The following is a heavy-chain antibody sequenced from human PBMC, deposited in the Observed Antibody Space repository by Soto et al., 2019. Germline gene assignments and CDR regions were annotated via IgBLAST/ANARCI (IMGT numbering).Heavy chain of an antibody. D-gene: IGHD5-12*01. J-gene: IGHJ6*02. CDR1: GFTFSRYW. CDR2: INSDGSST. Sequence: SLRLSCAASGFTFSRYWMHWVRRAPGKGLVWVSRINSDGSSTSYADSVKGRFTISRDNAKNTLYLQMNSLRAEDTAVYYCARERVATALNYDYYYGMDVWRQGTTVTVSS. CDR3: ARERVATALNYDYYYGMDV. V-gene: IGHV3-74*01.